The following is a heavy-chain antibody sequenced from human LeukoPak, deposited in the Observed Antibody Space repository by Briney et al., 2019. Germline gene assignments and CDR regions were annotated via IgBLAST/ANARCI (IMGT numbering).Heavy chain of an antibody. J-gene: IGHJ4*02. CDR2: ISSSSSGI. CDR3: ASWVDAGY. V-gene: IGHV3-21*01. Sequence: PGGSLRLSCAASGFTFSTYTMNWVPQAPGKGLEWVSYISSSSSGISYADSVKGRFTISRDNAQNSLYLQMNSLRAEDTAVYYCASWVDAGYWGQGTLVTVSS. D-gene: IGHD3-16*01. CDR1: GFTFSTYT.